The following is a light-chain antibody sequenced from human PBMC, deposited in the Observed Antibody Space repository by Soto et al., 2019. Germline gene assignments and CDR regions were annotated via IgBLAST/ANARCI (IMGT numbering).Light chain of an antibody. CDR2: KAS. J-gene: IGKJ1*01. CDR3: QQYNSYSWT. CDR1: QSISSW. Sequence: DIQMTQSPSTLSASVGDRVTITCRASQSISSWLAWYQQKPGKAPKLLIYKASSLESGVPSRFSGSGSGTEFTLTISSLQPDDCATYYCQQYNSYSWTFSQGTKVEIK. V-gene: IGKV1-5*03.